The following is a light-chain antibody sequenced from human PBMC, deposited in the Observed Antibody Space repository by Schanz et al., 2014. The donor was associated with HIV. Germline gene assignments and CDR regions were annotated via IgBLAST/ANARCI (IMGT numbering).Light chain of an antibody. CDR2: DAS. J-gene: IGKJ2*01. V-gene: IGKV1-39*01. CDR1: RSINNY. Sequence: DIQMTQSPSPLSASVGDRVTITCRASRSINNYLNWYQQKQGKAPQLLIFDASSLQSGVPARFSGRGSGTEFTLTISNLEPDDFAIYYCQQYSTYPYTFGQGTKLDIQ. CDR3: QQYSTYPYT.